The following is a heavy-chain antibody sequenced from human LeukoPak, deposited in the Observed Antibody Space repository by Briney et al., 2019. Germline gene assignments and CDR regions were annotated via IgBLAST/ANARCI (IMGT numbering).Heavy chain of an antibody. D-gene: IGHD1-7*01. CDR3: AKDQITGTTAPPDY. J-gene: IGHJ4*02. Sequence: GGSLRLSCAASGFTFSIYEMNWVRQAPGKGLEWVSYIGIGGATIYYADSVKGRFTISRDNSKNTLYLQMNSLRAEDTAVYYCAKDQITGTTAPPDYWGQGTLVTVSS. V-gene: IGHV3-48*03. CDR1: GFTFSIYE. CDR2: IGIGGATI.